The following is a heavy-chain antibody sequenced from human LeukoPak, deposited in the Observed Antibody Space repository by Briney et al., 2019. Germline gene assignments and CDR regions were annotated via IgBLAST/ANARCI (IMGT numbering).Heavy chain of an antibody. CDR1: GGTFSSYA. V-gene: IGHV1-69*04. CDR2: IIPILGIA. D-gene: IGHD6-13*01. CDR3: TTNAAALDY. J-gene: IGHJ4*02. Sequence: GSSVKVSCKASGGTFSSYAISWVRQAPGQGLEWMGRIIPILGIANYAQKFQGRVTITADKSTSTAYMELSSLTSDDTAVYYCTTNAAALDYWGQGTLVTVSS.